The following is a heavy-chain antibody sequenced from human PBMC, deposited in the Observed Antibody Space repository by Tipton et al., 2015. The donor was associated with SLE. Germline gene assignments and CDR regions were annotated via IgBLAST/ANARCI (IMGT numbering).Heavy chain of an antibody. D-gene: IGHD1-7*01. Sequence: TLSLTCTVSGGSISSSSYYWGWIRQPPGKGLEWIGSIYYSGSTYYNPSLKSRVTISVDTSKNQFSLKFLSVTAADTAVYYCASRNWNYYHFDNWGQGTLVTVSS. CDR1: GGSISSSSYY. V-gene: IGHV4-39*07. CDR2: IYYSGST. J-gene: IGHJ4*02. CDR3: ASRNWNYYHFDN.